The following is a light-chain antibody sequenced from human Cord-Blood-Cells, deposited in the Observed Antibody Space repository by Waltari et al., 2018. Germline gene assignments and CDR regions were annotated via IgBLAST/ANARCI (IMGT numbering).Light chain of an antibody. CDR3: CSYAGSVV. V-gene: IGLV2-23*01. CDR2: EGS. J-gene: IGLJ2*01. Sequence: QSALAPPVSVSGSPVQSMTFSCTGTSTAVGSHNLVSWYRQHPGKAPKLMIYEGSKRTSGVSNRFSGSKSGNTASLTISGLQAEDEADYYCCSYAGSVVFGGGAKLAVL. CDR1: STAVGSHNL.